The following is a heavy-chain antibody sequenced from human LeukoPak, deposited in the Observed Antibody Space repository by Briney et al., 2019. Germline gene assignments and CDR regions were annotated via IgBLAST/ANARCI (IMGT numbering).Heavy chain of an antibody. V-gene: IGHV3-30*02. CDR1: GFTFSRDN. J-gene: IGHJ4*02. CDR2: MPYDGGNK. CDR3: VKDQGRGTYSFDY. Sequence: GGSLRLSCAASGFTFSRDNLHWVRWAPGKGLEWVAFMPYDGGNKYYADSVKGRFTISRDNSKNTLYLEMNSLTAEDTAVYYCVKDQGRGTYSFDYWGQGTLVTVSS. D-gene: IGHD1-26*01.